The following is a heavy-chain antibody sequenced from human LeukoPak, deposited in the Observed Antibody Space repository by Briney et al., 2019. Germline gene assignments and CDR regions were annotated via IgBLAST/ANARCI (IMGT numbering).Heavy chain of an antibody. CDR3: ARKRKSGGSATSDWFDP. V-gene: IGHV1-2*02. D-gene: IGHD2-15*01. CDR2: INPNSGGT. Sequence: GASVKVSCKASGYTFTGYYMHWVRQAPGQGLEWMGWINPNSGGTNYAQKFQGRVTMTRDTYISTAYMELSRLGSDDTAVYYCARKRKSGGSATSDWFDPWGQGTLVTVSS. J-gene: IGHJ5*02. CDR1: GYTFTGYY.